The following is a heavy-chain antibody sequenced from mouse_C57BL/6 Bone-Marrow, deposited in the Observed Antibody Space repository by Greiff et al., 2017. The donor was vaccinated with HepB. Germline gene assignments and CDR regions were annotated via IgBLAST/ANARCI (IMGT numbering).Heavy chain of an antibody. CDR1: GFTFSDYY. D-gene: IGHD1-1*02. Sequence: DVKLVESGGGLVQPGGSLKLSCAASGFTFSDYYMYWVRPTPEKRLEWVAYISNGGGSTYYPDTVKGRFTISRDNAKNTLYLQMSRLKSEDTAMYYCARHEESGGNAGVYAMDYWGQGTSVTVSS. CDR2: ISNGGGST. V-gene: IGHV5-12*01. J-gene: IGHJ4*01. CDR3: ARHEESGGNAGVYAMDY.